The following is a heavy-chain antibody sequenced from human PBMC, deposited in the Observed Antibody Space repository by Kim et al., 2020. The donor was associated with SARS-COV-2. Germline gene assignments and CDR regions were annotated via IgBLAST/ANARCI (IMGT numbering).Heavy chain of an antibody. V-gene: IGHV3-48*02. Sequence: GGSLRLSCSASGFIFYSYSMNWVRQAPGKGLEWVSHITSSSSTINYADSVRGRFTVSRDNAKNSLDLQMNSLTDEDTAVYYCARGVGFDSGYVGYYYGM. J-gene: IGHJ6*01. CDR2: ITSSSSTI. CDR1: GFIFYSYS. D-gene: IGHD3-16*01. CDR3: ARGVGFDSGYVGYYYGM.